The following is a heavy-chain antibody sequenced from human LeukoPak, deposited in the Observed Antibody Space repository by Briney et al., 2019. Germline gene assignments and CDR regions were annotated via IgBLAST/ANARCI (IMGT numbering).Heavy chain of an antibody. CDR2: INPNSGGT. D-gene: IGHD2-15*01. CDR1: GYTFTGYY. CDR3: AREGRKSRGVDIVRKKETGYYYYMDV. Sequence: GASVKVSCKASGYTFTGYYMHWVRQAPGQGLEWMGWINPNSGGTNYAQKFQGRVTMTRDTSISTAYMELSRLRSDDTAVYYCAREGRKSRGVDIVRKKETGYYYYMDVWGKGTTVTVSS. V-gene: IGHV1-2*02. J-gene: IGHJ6*03.